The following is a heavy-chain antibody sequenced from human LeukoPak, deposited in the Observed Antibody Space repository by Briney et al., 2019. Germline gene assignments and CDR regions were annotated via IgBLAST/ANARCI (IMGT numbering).Heavy chain of an antibody. Sequence: SETLSLTRTVSGGSISSSRDYWAWLRQSPGKGLEWIGTLDYSGSTYYNLSLKSRVTVSVDTSKNHFSLKLSSVTAADTAVYYCAGYLANHFDPWGQGTLVTVSS. J-gene: IGHJ5*02. CDR1: GGSISSSRDY. CDR3: AGYLANHFDP. D-gene: IGHD1-14*01. V-gene: IGHV4-39*02. CDR2: LDYSGST.